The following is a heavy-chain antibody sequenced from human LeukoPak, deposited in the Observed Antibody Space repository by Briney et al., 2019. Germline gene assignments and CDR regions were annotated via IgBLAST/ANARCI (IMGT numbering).Heavy chain of an antibody. Sequence: GGSLRLSCVASGFTYDDYGMSWVRQAPGKGLGWVSGINWNGGRTGYADSVTGRFTISRNNAKNSLYLQMSSLRAEDTALYYCARARGYSVYDSMDYWGQGTLVIVSS. J-gene: IGHJ4*02. D-gene: IGHD5/OR15-5a*01. V-gene: IGHV3-20*04. CDR1: GFTYDDYG. CDR3: ARARGYSVYDSMDY. CDR2: INWNGGRT.